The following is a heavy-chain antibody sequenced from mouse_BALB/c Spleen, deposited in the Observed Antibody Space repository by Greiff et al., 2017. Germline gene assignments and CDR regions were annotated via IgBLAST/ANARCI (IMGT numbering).Heavy chain of an antibody. Sequence: EVQLQQSGPELVKPGASVKISCKASGYTFTDYNMHWVKQSHGKSLEWIGYIYPYNGGTGYNQKFKSKATLTVDNSSSTAYMELRSLTSEDSAVYYCAREGYITTVVADYWGQGTTLTVSS. CDR1: GYTFTDYN. CDR2: IYPYNGGT. CDR3: AREGYITTVVADY. D-gene: IGHD1-1*01. V-gene: IGHV1S29*02. J-gene: IGHJ2*01.